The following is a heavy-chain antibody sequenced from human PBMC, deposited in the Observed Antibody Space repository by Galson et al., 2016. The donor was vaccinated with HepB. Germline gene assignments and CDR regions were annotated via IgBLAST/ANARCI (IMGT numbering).Heavy chain of an antibody. CDR3: ARRGRVVATLKGEKRHYYGLDV. D-gene: IGHD5-12*01. J-gene: IGHJ6*02. Sequence: ETLSLTCSVSGGSISTYYWGWIRQPPGKGLEWIGYIYYSGTTNYNPSLKSRVSISLDTSKNQFSLRLSSVTAADTAVYYCARRGRVVATLKGEKRHYYGLDVWGRGTTVTVSS. CDR1: GGSISTYY. V-gene: IGHV4-59*08. CDR2: IYYSGTT.